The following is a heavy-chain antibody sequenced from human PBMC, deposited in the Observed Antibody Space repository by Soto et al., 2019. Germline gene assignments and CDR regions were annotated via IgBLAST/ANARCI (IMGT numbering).Heavy chain of an antibody. Sequence: GGSLRLSCAASGFTFRSFTMNWVRQAPGKGLECVSTISSNSAYIYYTDALRGRFTISRDNAKNSLHLQMNSLRAEDTAVYYCTRDASRDSSARGWFDPWGPGTLVTV. D-gene: IGHD6-13*01. V-gene: IGHV3-21*01. CDR3: TRDASRDSSARGWFDP. CDR1: GFTFRSFT. CDR2: ISSNSAYI. J-gene: IGHJ5*02.